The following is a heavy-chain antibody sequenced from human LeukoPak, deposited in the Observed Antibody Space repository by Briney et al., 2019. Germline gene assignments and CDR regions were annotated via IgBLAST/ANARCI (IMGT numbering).Heavy chain of an antibody. J-gene: IGHJ1*01. V-gene: IGHV3-7*01. CDR2: IKQDGSEK. D-gene: IGHD3-22*01. CDR1: GFTFSSHW. Sequence: PGGSLRLSCAASGFTFSSHWMSWVRQAPGKGLEWVANIKQDGSEKYYVDSVKGRFTISRDNAKNSLYLQMSSLRADDTAVYYCARDRLLYYYDSGPTGHFQHWGQGTLVTV. CDR3: ARDRLLYYYDSGPTGHFQH.